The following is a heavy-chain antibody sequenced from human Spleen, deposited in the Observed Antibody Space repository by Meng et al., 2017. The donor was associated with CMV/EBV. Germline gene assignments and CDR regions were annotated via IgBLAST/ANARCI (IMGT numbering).Heavy chain of an antibody. CDR3: VAAGLGLLDY. V-gene: IGHV3-9*01. J-gene: IGHJ4*02. CDR2: ISWNSGTI. CDR1: GFTFDDYA. D-gene: IGHD6-13*01. Sequence: GGSLRLSCTASGFTFDDYAMHWVRQVPGKGLEWVSAISWNSGTINYADSVKGRFTISRDNAKNSLYLQMNSLRIEDTAFYYCVAAGLGLLDYWGQGALVTVSS.